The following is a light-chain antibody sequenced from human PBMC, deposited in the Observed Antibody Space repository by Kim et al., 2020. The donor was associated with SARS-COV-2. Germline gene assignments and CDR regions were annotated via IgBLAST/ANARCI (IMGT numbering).Light chain of an antibody. Sequence: PGERATLYCRSSQRLTSNHVAWYHHNPCRRPRLLIYAASSRATGVPDRFSGSGSGTDFPLTITRLEPEDFAVYYCQQYGSSPLITFGQGTRLEIK. CDR3: QQYGSSPLIT. CDR2: AAS. J-gene: IGKJ5*01. CDR1: QRLTSNH. V-gene: IGKV3-20*01.